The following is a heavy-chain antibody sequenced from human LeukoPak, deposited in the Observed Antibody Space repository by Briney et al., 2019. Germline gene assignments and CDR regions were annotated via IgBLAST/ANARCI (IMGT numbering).Heavy chain of an antibody. D-gene: IGHD3-16*01. Sequence: SETLSLTCTVSGGSISSYYWNWIRQPPGEGLEWIGYVSYTGSTNYSPSLKSRVTISVDTSNNQFSLELNSVTAADTAVYYCAREGEYLDYFDFWGQGTLVTVSS. CDR1: GGSISSYY. V-gene: IGHV4-59*01. CDR2: VSYTGST. J-gene: IGHJ4*02. CDR3: AREGEYLDYFDF.